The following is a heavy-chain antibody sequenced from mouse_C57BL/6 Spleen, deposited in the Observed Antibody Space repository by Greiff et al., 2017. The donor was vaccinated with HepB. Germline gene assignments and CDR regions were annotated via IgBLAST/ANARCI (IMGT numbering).Heavy chain of an antibody. D-gene: IGHD2-5*01. J-gene: IGHJ2*01. Sequence: VQLQQPGAELVRPGTSVKLSCKASGYTFTSYWMHWVKQRPGQGLEWIGVIDPSDSYTNYNQKFKGKATLTVDTSSSTAYMQLSSLTSEDSAVYYCARIYSNYEDDWGQGTTLTVSS. CDR1: GYTFTSYW. CDR3: ARIYSNYEDD. CDR2: IDPSDSYT. V-gene: IGHV1-59*01.